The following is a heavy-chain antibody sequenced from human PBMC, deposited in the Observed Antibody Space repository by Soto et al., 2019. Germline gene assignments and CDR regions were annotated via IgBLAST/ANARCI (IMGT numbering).Heavy chain of an antibody. CDR1: GFTFSSYG. CDR3: AKNDIVVVPAAHNGGDWFDP. V-gene: IGHV3-30*18. Sequence: GGSLRLSCAASGFTFSSYGMHWVRQAPGKGLEWVAVISYDGSNKYYADSVKGRFTISRDNSKNTLYLQMNSLRAEDTAVYYCAKNDIVVVPAAHNGGDWFDPWGQGTLVTVSS. D-gene: IGHD2-2*01. CDR2: ISYDGSNK. J-gene: IGHJ5*02.